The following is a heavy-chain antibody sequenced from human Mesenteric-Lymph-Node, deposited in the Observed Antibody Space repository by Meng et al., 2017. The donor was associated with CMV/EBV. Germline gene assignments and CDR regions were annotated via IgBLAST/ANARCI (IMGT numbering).Heavy chain of an antibody. J-gene: IGHJ6*02. CDR3: ASFGWQQLSKSYYYYGMDV. Sequence: ASVKVSCKASGYTFTSYDINWVRQATGQGLEWMGWMNPNSGNTGYAQKFQGRVTMTRNTSISTAYMELSSLRSEDTAVYYWASFGWQQLSKSYYYYGMDVWGQGTTVTVSS. CDR2: MNPNSGNT. CDR1: GYTFTSYD. D-gene: IGHD6-13*01. V-gene: IGHV1-8*01.